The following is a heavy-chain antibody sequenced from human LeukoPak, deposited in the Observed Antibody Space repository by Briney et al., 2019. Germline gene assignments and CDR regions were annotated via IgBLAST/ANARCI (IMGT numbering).Heavy chain of an antibody. V-gene: IGHV3-23*01. D-gene: IGHD5-18*01. Sequence: PGGSLRLSCAASGFTFSDYYMSWIRQAPGKGLEWVSGTSGSGYSTNYADSVKGRFTISRDNSKNMLYLQMNSLRAEDTAVYYCAKGGWVQLWSSLDYWGQGILVTVSS. CDR3: AKGGWVQLWSSLDY. CDR1: GFTFSDYY. J-gene: IGHJ4*02. CDR2: TSGSGYST.